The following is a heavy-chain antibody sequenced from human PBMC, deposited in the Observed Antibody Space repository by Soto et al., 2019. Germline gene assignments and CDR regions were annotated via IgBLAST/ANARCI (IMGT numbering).Heavy chain of an antibody. CDR3: ARDGAIYYGSGSYYNDHYYYGMDV. J-gene: IGHJ6*02. V-gene: IGHV4-31*03. Sequence: SETLSLTCTVSGGSISSGGYYWSWIRQHPGKGLEWIGYIYYSGSTYYNPSLKSRVTISVDTSKNQFSLKLSSVTAADTAVYYCARDGAIYYGSGSYYNDHYYYGMDVWGQGTTVTVSS. D-gene: IGHD3-10*01. CDR1: GGSISSGGYY. CDR2: IYYSGST.